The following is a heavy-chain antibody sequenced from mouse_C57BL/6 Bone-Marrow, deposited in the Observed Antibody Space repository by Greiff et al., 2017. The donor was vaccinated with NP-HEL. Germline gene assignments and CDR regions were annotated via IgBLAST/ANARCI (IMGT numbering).Heavy chain of an antibody. Sequence: VKLVESGAELMKPGASVKLSCKATGYTFTGYWIEWVKQRPGHGLEWIGEILPGSGSTNYNEKFKGKATFTADKSSNTAYMQLSSLTTEDSAIYYCARRLVGAWFAYWGQGTLVTVSA. CDR3: ARRLVGAWFAY. D-gene: IGHD1-1*02. CDR2: ILPGSGST. V-gene: IGHV1-9*01. CDR1: GYTFTGYW. J-gene: IGHJ3*01.